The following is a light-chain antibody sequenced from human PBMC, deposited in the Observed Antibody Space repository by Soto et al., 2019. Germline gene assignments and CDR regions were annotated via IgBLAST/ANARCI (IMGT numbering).Light chain of an antibody. CDR1: QSVSSN. CDR3: QQYGSSPRT. Sequence: EILLTQSPCTLSLSPGERATLSCRASQSVSSNLAWYQQKPGQAPRLLIYGASSRATGIPDRFSGSGSGTDFTLTISRLEPEDFAVYYCQQYGSSPRTFGQGTKVDIK. CDR2: GAS. J-gene: IGKJ1*01. V-gene: IGKV3-20*01.